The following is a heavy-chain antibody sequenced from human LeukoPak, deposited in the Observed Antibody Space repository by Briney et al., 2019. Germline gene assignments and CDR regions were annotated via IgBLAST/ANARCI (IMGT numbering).Heavy chain of an antibody. CDR1: GFTFSSYP. J-gene: IGHJ4*02. V-gene: IGHV3-23*01. CDR3: AKYSRPSSRVFDY. D-gene: IGHD6-13*01. CDR2: IDTSGST. Sequence: PGGSLRLSCAGSGFTFSSYPMTWVRQAPGKGLDWVSTIDTSGSTDYADSVKGRFTISRDNSKNTLYLQMNSLRAEDTAAYFCAKYSRPSSRVFDYWGKGTLATVSP.